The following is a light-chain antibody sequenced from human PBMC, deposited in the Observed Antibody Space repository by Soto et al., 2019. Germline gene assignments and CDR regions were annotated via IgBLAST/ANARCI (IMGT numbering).Light chain of an antibody. J-gene: IGKJ4*01. V-gene: IGKV3-15*01. CDR3: QQYNNWPLLT. Sequence: EIVMTQSPATLSVSPGERATLSCRATQSVSSNLAWYQQKPGQAPRLLIYGASTRATGIPARFSGSGSGTEFTLTISSLPSEDFAFYYCQQYNNWPLLTFGGGTKVEIK. CDR2: GAS. CDR1: QSVSSN.